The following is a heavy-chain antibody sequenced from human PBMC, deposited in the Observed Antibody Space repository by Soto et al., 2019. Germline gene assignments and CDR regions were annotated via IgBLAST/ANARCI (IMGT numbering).Heavy chain of an antibody. CDR1: GFTFSSYA. J-gene: IGHJ4*02. CDR3: ARGGRITIFGVLNY. D-gene: IGHD3-3*01. CDR2: ISYEGSNK. V-gene: IGHV3-30-3*01. Sequence: RLSCAASGFTFSSYAMHWVRQAPGTGLEWVAVISYEGSNKYYADSVKGRFTISGDNSKNTLYLQMNSLRSEDTAVYYCARGGRITIFGVLNYWGQGTLVTVSS.